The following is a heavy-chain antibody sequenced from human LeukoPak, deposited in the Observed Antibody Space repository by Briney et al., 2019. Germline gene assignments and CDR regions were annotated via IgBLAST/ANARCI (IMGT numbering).Heavy chain of an antibody. D-gene: IGHD1-26*01. CDR1: GFTFSSYS. CDR2: ISSGSSYI. CDR3: AKDNLGGYLYYYYYYGMDV. V-gene: IGHV3-21*04. Sequence: KTGGSLRLSCTASGFTFSSYSMNWVRQAPGKGLEWVSSISSGSSYIYYADSVKGRFTISRDNAKNSLYLQMNSLRAEDTAVYYCAKDNLGGYLYYYYYYGMDVWGQGTTVTVSS. J-gene: IGHJ6*02.